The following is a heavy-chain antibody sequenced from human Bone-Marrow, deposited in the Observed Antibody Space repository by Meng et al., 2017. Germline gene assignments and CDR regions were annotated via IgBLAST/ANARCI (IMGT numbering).Heavy chain of an antibody. CDR3: ARGGPSSSWYPTRYYYGMDV. CDR2: IIPIFGTA. CDR1: GGTFSSYA. V-gene: IGHV1-69*05. Sequence: SVKVSCKASGGTFSSYAISWVRQAPGQGLAWMGGIIPIFGTANYAQKFQGRVTITTDESTSTAYMELSSLRSEDTAVYYCARGGPSSSWYPTRYYYGMDVWGQGTTVTVSS. D-gene: IGHD6-13*01. J-gene: IGHJ6*02.